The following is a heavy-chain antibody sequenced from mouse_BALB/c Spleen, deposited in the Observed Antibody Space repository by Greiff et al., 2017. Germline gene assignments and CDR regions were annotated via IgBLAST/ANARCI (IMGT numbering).Heavy chain of an antibody. Sequence: EVKLMESGPGLVKPSQSLSLTCTVTGYSITSDYAWNWIRQFPGNKLEWMGYISYSGSTSYNPSLKSRISITRDTSKNQFFLQLNSVTTEDTATYYCARNYYGSSCFAYWGQGTLVTVSA. CDR2: ISYSGST. CDR3: ARNYYGSSCFAY. D-gene: IGHD1-1*01. CDR1: GYSITSDYA. V-gene: IGHV3-2*02. J-gene: IGHJ3*01.